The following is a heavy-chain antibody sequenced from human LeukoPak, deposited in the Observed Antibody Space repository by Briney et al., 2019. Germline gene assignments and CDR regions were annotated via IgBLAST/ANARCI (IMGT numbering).Heavy chain of an antibody. J-gene: IGHJ6*03. CDR3: ARVTFGATTNNYYFYHMDV. Sequence: GGSLRLSCAASGFTFSSYSMTWVRQAPGKGLGWVSSIISSGAYIYYADSVKDRFTISRDNAKNSLYLQMSSLRAEDTAVYYCARVTFGATTNNYYFYHMDVWGKGTSVTVSS. V-gene: IGHV3-21*01. D-gene: IGHD5-24*01. CDR2: IISSGAYI. CDR1: GFTFSSYS.